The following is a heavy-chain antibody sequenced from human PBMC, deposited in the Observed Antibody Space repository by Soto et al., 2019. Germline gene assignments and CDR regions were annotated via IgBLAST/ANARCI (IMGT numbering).Heavy chain of an antibody. CDR1: GFTFSSYW. CDR3: AREDPQRYFGWLLSRAAPSAFDI. V-gene: IGHV3-74*01. Sequence: PGGSLRLSCAASGFTFSSYWMHWVRQAPGKGLVWVSRINSDGSSTSYADSVKGRFTISRDNAKNTLYLQMNSLRAEDTAVYYCAREDPQRYFGWLLSRAAPSAFDIWGQGTMVTVSS. J-gene: IGHJ3*02. CDR2: INSDGSST. D-gene: IGHD3-9*01.